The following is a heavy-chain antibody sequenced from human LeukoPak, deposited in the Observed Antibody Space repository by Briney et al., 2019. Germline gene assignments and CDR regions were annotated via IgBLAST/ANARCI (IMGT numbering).Heavy chain of an antibody. CDR2: IRYDGNIK. CDR3: AKGRYYDSSGYPIDY. CDR1: GFTFSSYA. J-gene: IGHJ4*02. D-gene: IGHD3-22*01. Sequence: GGSLRLSCAASGFTFSSYAMHWVRQVPGKGLEWVAFIRYDGNIKYFADSVKGRFTISRDTSKNTLYLQMNSLRAEDTAVYYCAKGRYYDSSGYPIDYWGQGTLVTVSS. V-gene: IGHV3-30*02.